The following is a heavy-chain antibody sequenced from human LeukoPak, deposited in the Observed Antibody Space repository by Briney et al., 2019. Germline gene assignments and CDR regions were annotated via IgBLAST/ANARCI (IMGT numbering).Heavy chain of an antibody. Sequence: GGSLRLSCTASGFIFNNYGLIWVRQAPGKGLEWVSAISNDGGGTNYADFVKGRFTISRDNSKNTLFLQMNSLRAEDTAVYYCARASNDFWSGSYYFDYWGQGTLVTVSS. V-gene: IGHV3-23*01. CDR2: ISNDGGGT. D-gene: IGHD3-3*01. CDR1: GFIFNNYG. J-gene: IGHJ4*02. CDR3: ARASNDFWSGSYYFDY.